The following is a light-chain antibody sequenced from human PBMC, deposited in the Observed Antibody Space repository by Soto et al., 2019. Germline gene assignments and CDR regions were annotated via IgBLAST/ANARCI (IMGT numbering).Light chain of an antibody. Sequence: EIVLTQSPATLSLSPGERATLSCRASQSVSSQLAWYQQKPGQAPRLLIYDASNRATGIPARFSGSGSATDFTLTISSLEPEDVAVYYCQQRCDWPLTFGGGTKVEIK. CDR3: QQRCDWPLT. CDR1: QSVSSQ. J-gene: IGKJ4*01. CDR2: DAS. V-gene: IGKV3-11*01.